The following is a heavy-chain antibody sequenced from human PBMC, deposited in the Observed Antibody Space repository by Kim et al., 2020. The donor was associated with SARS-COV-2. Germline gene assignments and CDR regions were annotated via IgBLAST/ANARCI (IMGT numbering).Heavy chain of an antibody. CDR2: MNPNSGNT. J-gene: IGHJ4*02. CDR3: TRGDY. Sequence: ASVKVSCKAFGYTFSSYDINWVRQATGEGLEWVGWMNPNSGNTGHAQKLQGRVTMTRSTSTSTAFLELNSLTSEDTAIYYCTRGDYWGQGTLVTVSS. CDR1: GYTFSSYD. V-gene: IGHV1-8*01.